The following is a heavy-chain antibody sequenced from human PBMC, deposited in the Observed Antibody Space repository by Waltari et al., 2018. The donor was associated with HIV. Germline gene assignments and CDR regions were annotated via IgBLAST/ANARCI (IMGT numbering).Heavy chain of an antibody. CDR1: GFTVSSNY. CDR3: AREIGGGGHVDY. J-gene: IGHJ4*02. Sequence: EVQLVDSGGGLIQPGGSLRLSCAASGFTVSSNYMNWVRQAQGKGLELVSVFCCGGHTSYADSVKGRFTISIDSSSNTLYLQMNSLRAEDTAVYYCAREIGGGGHVDYWGRGTLVTVSS. D-gene: IGHD2-15*01. V-gene: IGHV3-53*01. CDR2: FCCGGHT.